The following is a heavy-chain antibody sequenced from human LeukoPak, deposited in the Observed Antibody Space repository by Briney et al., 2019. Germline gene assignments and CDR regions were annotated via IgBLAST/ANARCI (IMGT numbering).Heavy chain of an antibody. V-gene: IGHV1-2*06. CDR2: INPNSGGT. J-gene: IGHJ1*01. Sequence: ASVKVSCKASGCTFTGYYMHWVRQAPGQGLEWMGRINPNSGGTNYAQKFQGRVTMTRDTSISTAYMELSRLRSDDTAVYYCARLDYGGTEYFQHWGQGTLVTVSS. CDR3: ARLDYGGTEYFQH. CDR1: GCTFTGYY. D-gene: IGHD4-23*01.